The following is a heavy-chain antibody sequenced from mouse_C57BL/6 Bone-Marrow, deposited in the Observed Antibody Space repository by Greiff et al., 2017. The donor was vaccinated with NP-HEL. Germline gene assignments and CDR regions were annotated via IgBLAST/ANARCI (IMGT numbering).Heavy chain of an antibody. CDR2: ISSGGDYI. D-gene: IGHD2-1*01. V-gene: IGHV5-9-1*02. CDR1: GFTFSSYA. J-gene: IGHJ4*01. CDR3: TSGNSYYYAMDY. Sequence: EVQRVESGEGLVKPGGSLKLSCAASGFTFSSYAMSWVRQTPEKRLEWVAYISSGGDYIYYADTVKGRFTISRDNARNTLYLQMSSLKSEDTAMYYCTSGNSYYYAMDYWGQGTSVTVSS.